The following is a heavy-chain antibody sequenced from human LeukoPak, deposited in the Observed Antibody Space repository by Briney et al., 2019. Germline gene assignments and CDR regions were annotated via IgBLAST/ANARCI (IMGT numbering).Heavy chain of an antibody. CDR3: ARAVVPAAMMSFDY. CDR2: INPNSGGT. Sequence: ASVKVSCKASGYTFTGYYMHWVRQAPGQGLEWMGWINPNSGGTNYAQKFQGRVTMTRGTSISTAYMELSRLRSDDTAVYYCARAVVPAAMMSFDYWGQGTLVTVSS. V-gene: IGHV1-2*02. J-gene: IGHJ4*02. D-gene: IGHD2-2*01. CDR1: GYTFTGYY.